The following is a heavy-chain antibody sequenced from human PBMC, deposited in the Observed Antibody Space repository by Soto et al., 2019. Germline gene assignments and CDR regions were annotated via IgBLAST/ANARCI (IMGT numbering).Heavy chain of an antibody. D-gene: IGHD5-18*01. V-gene: IGHV3-23*01. CDR3: ARSGIQPLLLAGLDI. J-gene: IGHJ3*02. CDR1: GFTFSSYA. Sequence: EVQLLESGGGLVQPGGSLRLSCAASGFTFSSYAMNWVRQAPGKGLEWVSVISGGGDSTHYADSVKGRFTISRDNSKNTLYLQMNRLRAEDTAIYYCARSGIQPLLLAGLDIWGQGAMVTVSS. CDR2: ISGGGDST.